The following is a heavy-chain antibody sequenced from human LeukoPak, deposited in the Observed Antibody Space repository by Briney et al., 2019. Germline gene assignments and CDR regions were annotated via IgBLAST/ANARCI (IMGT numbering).Heavy chain of an antibody. CDR3: ARWGSTSCYDY. CDR2: ISTNGDST. CDR1: GFTFSTYA. Sequence: GGSLRLSCAASGFTFSTYAMHWVRQAPGKGLEYVSAISTNGDSTYYADSVKGRFTISRDNSKNTLFLQMSSLRADDMAVYYCARWGSTSCYDYWGQGTLVTVSS. J-gene: IGHJ4*02. D-gene: IGHD2-2*01. V-gene: IGHV3-64*02.